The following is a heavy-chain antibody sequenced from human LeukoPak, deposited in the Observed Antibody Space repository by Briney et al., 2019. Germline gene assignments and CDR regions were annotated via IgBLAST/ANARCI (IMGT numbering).Heavy chain of an antibody. J-gene: IGHJ5*02. CDR1: GYTFTSYY. Sequence: ASVKVSCMASGYTFTSYYMHWVRQAPGQGLEWMGIINPSGGSTSYAQKFQGRVTMTRDTSTSTVYMELSSLRSEDTAVYYCARDALSTVTTNWFDPWGQGTLVTVSS. D-gene: IGHD4-17*01. CDR2: INPSGGST. CDR3: ARDALSTVTTNWFDP. V-gene: IGHV1-46*01.